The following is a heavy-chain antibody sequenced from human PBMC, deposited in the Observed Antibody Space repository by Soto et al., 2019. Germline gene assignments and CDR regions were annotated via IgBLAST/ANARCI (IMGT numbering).Heavy chain of an antibody. CDR1: GYTFTGYY. Sequence: ASVKVSCKASGYTFTGYYMHWVRQAPGQGLEWMGWINPNSGGTNYAQKFQGRVTMTRDTSISTAYMELYTLTSDDTAMYYCAREGSSSSKYFQHWGQGTLVTVPQ. J-gene: IGHJ1*01. D-gene: IGHD6-6*01. CDR2: INPNSGGT. CDR3: AREGSSSSKYFQH. V-gene: IGHV1-2*02.